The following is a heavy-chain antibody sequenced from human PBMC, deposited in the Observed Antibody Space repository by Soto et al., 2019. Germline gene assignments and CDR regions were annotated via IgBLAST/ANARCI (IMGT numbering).Heavy chain of an antibody. CDR3: ASTSGTGYSSYLYYYLAV. CDR1: GFTVSSNC. J-gene: IGHJ6*03. Sequence: WGSLRLSCAASGFTVSSNCMSWVRQAPGKGLEWVSVIYSGGSTYYADSVKGRFTISRDNSKNTLYLQMNSLRAEDTAVYYCASTSGTGYSSYLYYYLAVSSKGAAVTVSS. CDR2: IYSGGST. V-gene: IGHV3-66*01. D-gene: IGHD6-13*01.